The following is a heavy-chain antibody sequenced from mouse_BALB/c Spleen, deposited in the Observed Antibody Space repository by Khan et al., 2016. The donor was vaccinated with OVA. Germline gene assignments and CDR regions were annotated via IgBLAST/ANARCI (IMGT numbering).Heavy chain of an antibody. V-gene: IGHV1S81*02. CDR1: GYTFRSYY. J-gene: IGHJ3*01. CDR2: LNPSDGGA. Sequence: VQLPQPGAELVKPGASVKLSCKASGYTFRSYYLYWVKMRPGQGLEWIGGLNPSDGGAHFNEKFKTTAPLTVDQSSSTAYMEFTILTSEDSAVFWCTRSGDASPFAYWGQGTLVTVTA. D-gene: IGHD6-1*01. CDR3: TRSGDASPFAY.